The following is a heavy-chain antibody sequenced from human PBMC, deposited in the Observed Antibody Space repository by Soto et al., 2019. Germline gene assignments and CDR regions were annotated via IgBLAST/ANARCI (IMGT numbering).Heavy chain of an antibody. V-gene: IGHV3-74*01. J-gene: IGHJ4*02. CDR2: INGDASST. D-gene: IGHD1-1*01. CDR1: GFTFSDNW. CDR3: ARGGTRTTNWGLFDS. Sequence: EVKVVESGGGLVQPGGSLRLSCAASGFTFSDNWMHWVRQTPGKGLVWVSRINGDASSTSYADSVKGRFTISRDSAKNTVYLQMDSLRVDDTAVYYCARGGTRTTNWGLFDSWGQGTLVTVSS.